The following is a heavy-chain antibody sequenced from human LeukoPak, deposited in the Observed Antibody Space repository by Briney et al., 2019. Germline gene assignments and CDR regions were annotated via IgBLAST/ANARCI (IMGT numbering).Heavy chain of an antibody. V-gene: IGHV1-2*02. J-gene: IGHJ4*02. D-gene: IGHD6-6*01. Sequence: ASVKVSCKASGYTFTGYYIHWVTQARGLGLEWMGWINPISGGKNYAQKFQGRVTMTRDTFISTDYMELSRLRSDDTAVYYCAREASIAARPGFDYWGQGTLVTVSS. CDR2: INPISGGK. CDR1: GYTFTGYY. CDR3: AREASIAARPGFDY.